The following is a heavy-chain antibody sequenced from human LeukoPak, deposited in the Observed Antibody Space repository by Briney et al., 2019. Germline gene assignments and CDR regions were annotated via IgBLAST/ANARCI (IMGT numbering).Heavy chain of an antibody. Sequence: GGSLRLSCAASGFTFSSYSMNWVRQAPGKGLEWVSSISSSSSYIYYADSVKGRFTISRDNAKNLLYLQMNSLRAEDTAVYYCARDSTLTVTETNFDYWGQGTLVTVSS. CDR1: GFTFSSYS. CDR2: ISSSSSYI. J-gene: IGHJ4*02. V-gene: IGHV3-21*01. CDR3: ARDSTLTVTETNFDY. D-gene: IGHD4-17*01.